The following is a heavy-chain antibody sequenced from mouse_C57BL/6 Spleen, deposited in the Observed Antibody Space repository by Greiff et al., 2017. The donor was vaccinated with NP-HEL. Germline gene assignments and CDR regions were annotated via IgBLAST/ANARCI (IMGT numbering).Heavy chain of an antibody. CDR3: ARDYGSSYGWFAY. J-gene: IGHJ3*01. CDR2: IYPGDGDT. CDR1: GYAFSSSW. Sequence: QVQLQQSGPELVKPGASVKISCKASGYAFSSSWMNWVKQRPGKGLEWIGRIYPGDGDTNYNGKFKGKATLTADKSSSTAYMQLSSLTSEDSAVYFCARDYGSSYGWFAYWGQGTLVTVSA. D-gene: IGHD1-1*01. V-gene: IGHV1-82*01.